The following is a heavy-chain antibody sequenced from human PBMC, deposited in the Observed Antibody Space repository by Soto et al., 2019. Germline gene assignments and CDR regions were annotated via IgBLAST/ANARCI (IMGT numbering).Heavy chain of an antibody. J-gene: IGHJ5*02. V-gene: IGHV4-4*07. CDR2: VYSTGST. Sequence: PAGTXSLTCTVSGGAISGYDLIWIRHPVGEGLQLIGRVYSTGSTNYNHSLRSRVTMSVDTSQNQFFLRLSSVTAADTAVYYCERDAHPDSTTWLDNWGQGILVTVSS. CDR3: ERDAHPDSTTWLDN. D-gene: IGHD3-22*01. CDR1: GGAISGYD.